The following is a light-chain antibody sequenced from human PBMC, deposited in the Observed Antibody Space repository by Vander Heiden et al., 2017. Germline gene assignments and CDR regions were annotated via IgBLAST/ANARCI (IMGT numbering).Light chain of an antibody. V-gene: IGKV1-39*01. Sequence: DIQMTQSPSSLSASVGDRVTITCRASQSINIYLNWYQQRPGKAPKLLIYAASSFQSGVPSRFSGSGSGTDFTLTISRLQPEDFATYYCQHTDITPVTFGHWTNVDIK. CDR1: QSINIY. J-gene: IGKJ3*01. CDR3: QHTDITPVT. CDR2: AAS.